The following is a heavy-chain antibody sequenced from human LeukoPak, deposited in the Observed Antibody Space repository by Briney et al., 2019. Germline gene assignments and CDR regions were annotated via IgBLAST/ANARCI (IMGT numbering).Heavy chain of an antibody. V-gene: IGHV4-4*07. CDR3: ARDSSSGDTFDI. CDR2: IYTSGST. D-gene: IGHD3-10*01. CDR1: GGSISSYY. Sequence: SETLSLTCSVSGGSISSYYWSWIRQPAGKGLEWIGRIYTSGSTNYNPSLKSRVTMSVDASKNQFSLKLSSVTAADTAVYYCARDSSSGDTFDIWGQGTMVTVSS. J-gene: IGHJ3*02.